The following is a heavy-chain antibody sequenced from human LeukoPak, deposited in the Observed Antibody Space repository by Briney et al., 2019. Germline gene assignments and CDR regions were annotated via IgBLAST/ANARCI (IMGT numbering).Heavy chain of an antibody. CDR2: ISYDRSNK. J-gene: IGHJ4*02. CDR3: ARGYCSGGSCGDY. Sequence: PGGSLRLSCAASGFTFSSYAMHWVRQAPGKGLEWVAVISYDRSNKYYADSVKGRFTISRDNSKNTLYLQMNSLRAEDTAVYYCARGYCSGGSCGDYWGQGTLVTVSS. CDR1: GFTFSSYA. V-gene: IGHV3-30-3*01. D-gene: IGHD2-15*01.